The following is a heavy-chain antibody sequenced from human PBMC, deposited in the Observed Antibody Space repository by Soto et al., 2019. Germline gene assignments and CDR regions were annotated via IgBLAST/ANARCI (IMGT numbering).Heavy chain of an antibody. CDR1: GGSVSSGSYY. CDR2: IYYSGST. J-gene: IGHJ6*02. Sequence: SETLSLTCTVSGGSVSSGSYYWSWIRQPPGKGLEWIGYIYYSGSTYYNPSLKSRVTISVDTSKNQFSLKLSSVTAADTAVYYCAREDRAPLGYGMDVWGQGTTVTVSS. CDR3: AREDRAPLGYGMDV. V-gene: IGHV4-61*01.